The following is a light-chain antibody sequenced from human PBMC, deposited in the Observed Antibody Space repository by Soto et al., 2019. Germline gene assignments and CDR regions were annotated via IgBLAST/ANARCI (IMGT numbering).Light chain of an antibody. V-gene: IGKV4-1*01. CDR3: QQYYTYPYT. CDR1: QSVLYNSNNRNY. J-gene: IGKJ2*01. CDR2: WAS. Sequence: DIEMTQSPGSLTVSLGERATINCKSSQSVLYNSNNRNYLAWYQQKPGHPPKLLIYWASTRESGVPDRFSGXXXXXXXXXXXXNXXAEDVAVYYCQQYYTYPYTFGRGTKMEIE.